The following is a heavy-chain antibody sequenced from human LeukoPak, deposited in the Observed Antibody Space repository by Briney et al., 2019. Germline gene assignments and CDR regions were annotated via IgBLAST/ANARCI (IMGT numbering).Heavy chain of an antibody. Sequence: GGSLRLSCAASGFTFDDYAMHWVRQAPGKGLEWVSSISSSSYIYYADSVKGRFTISRDNAKNSLYLQMNSLRAEDTAVYYCAKFIAAPFYFDYWGQGTLVTVSS. V-gene: IGHV3-69-1*01. CDR1: GFTFDDYA. CDR2: ISSSSYI. J-gene: IGHJ4*02. D-gene: IGHD6-13*01. CDR3: AKFIAAPFYFDY.